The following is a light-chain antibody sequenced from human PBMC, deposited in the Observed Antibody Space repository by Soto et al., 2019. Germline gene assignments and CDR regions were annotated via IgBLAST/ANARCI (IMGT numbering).Light chain of an antibody. Sequence: QSVMTQPPSVSAAPGQKVTISCSGSSSNIGGNSVSWYQQLPGTAPKLLIYDDNKRPSGIPDRFSGSNSGTSATLGITGFQAGDEADYYGGSWDISLSAYVFGTGTKLTVL. CDR2: DDN. J-gene: IGLJ1*01. CDR3: GSWDISLSAYV. CDR1: SSNIGGNS. V-gene: IGLV1-51*01.